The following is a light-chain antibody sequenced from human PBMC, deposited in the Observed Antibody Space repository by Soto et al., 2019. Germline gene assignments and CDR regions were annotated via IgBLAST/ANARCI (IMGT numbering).Light chain of an antibody. V-gene: IGLV2-11*01. CDR1: NSDVGGYNY. Sequence: QSALTQPRSVSGSPGQSVTISCTGTNSDVGGYNYVSWYQHHPGKAPKLMIFDVTKRPSGVPDRFSGSKSGNTASLTISGLQTEDEAAYYCCSYAGSYTYVFRTGTTVTVL. J-gene: IGLJ1*01. CDR3: CSYAGSYTYV. CDR2: DVT.